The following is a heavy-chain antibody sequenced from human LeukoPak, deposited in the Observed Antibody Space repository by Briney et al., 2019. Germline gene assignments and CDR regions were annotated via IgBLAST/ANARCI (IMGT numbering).Heavy chain of an antibody. CDR3: ATDGLVPAAIGS. CDR1: GYTLTELS. J-gene: IGHJ5*02. D-gene: IGHD2-2*01. CDR2: FDPEDGET. Sequence: GASVKVSCKVSGYTLTELSMHWVRQAPGKGLEWMGGFDPEDGETIYAQKFQGRVTMTEDTSTDTAYMELSSLRSEDTAVYYCATDGLVPAAIGSWGQGTLVTVSS. V-gene: IGHV1-24*01.